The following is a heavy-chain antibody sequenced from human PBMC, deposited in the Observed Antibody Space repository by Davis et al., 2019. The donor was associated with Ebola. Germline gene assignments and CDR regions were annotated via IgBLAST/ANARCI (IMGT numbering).Heavy chain of an antibody. Sequence: GESLKISCAASGFTFSSYAMSWVRQAPGKGLEWVSGISGGGGGPTFYAESVKGRFTISRDNSKNTVDLQMNSLRAEDTAIYYCALLGVRNGVTDYWGQGTLVTVSS. CDR2: ISGGGGGPT. CDR3: ALLGVRNGVTDY. J-gene: IGHJ4*02. CDR1: GFTFSSYA. D-gene: IGHD2-8*02. V-gene: IGHV3-23*01.